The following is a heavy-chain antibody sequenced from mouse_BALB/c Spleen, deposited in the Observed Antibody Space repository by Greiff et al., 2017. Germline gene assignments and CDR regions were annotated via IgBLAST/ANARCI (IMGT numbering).Heavy chain of an antibody. V-gene: IGHV6-6*02. CDR3: TRPYYGNYDY. CDR2: IRLKSNNYAT. J-gene: IGHJ2*01. Sequence: EVQLQESGGGLVQPGGSLKLSCVASGFTFSNYWMNWVRQSPEKGLEWVAEIRLKSNNYATHYAESVKGRFTISRDDSKSSVYLQMNNLRAEDTGIYYCTRPYYGNYDYWGQGTTLTVSS. CDR1: GFTFSNYW. D-gene: IGHD2-10*01.